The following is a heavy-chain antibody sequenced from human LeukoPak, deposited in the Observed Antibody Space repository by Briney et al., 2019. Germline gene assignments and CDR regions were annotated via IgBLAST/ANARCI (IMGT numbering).Heavy chain of an antibody. CDR3: ARADLDYGDYLGWFDP. CDR1: GFTFSSYG. D-gene: IGHD4-17*01. J-gene: IGHJ5*02. CDR2: IWYDGSNK. V-gene: IGHV3-33*01. Sequence: PGRSLRLSCAASGFTFSSYGMHWVRQAPGKGLEWVAVIWYDGSNKYYADSVKGRFTISRDNSKNTLYLQMNSLRAEDTAVYYCARADLDYGDYLGWFDPWGQGTLVTVSS.